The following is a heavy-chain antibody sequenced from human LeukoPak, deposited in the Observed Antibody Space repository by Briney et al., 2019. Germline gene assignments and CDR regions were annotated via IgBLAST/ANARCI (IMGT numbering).Heavy chain of an antibody. CDR2: INHGGSP. CDR3: ATQGDDFWGGYYAFDV. D-gene: IGHD3-3*01. Sequence: SETLSLTCAVSGASFSGYYWSWIRQPPGKGLEWIGEINHGGSPNYNPSLKSRVTISLDTSKNQFSLKMTSVTAADTAMYYYATQGDDFWGGYYAFDVWGQGTLVTVSS. J-gene: IGHJ3*01. V-gene: IGHV4-34*01. CDR1: GASFSGYY.